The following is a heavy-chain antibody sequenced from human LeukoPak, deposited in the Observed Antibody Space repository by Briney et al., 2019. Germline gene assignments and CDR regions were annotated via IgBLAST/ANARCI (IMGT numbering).Heavy chain of an antibody. Sequence: GRSLRLSCVVSGFTFNTYSMNWDRQAPGKGLEWVSSISSSSTYIYYADSVQGRFTISRDNAKNSLYLQMNSLRAEDTAVYYCARVLYDYYDSSGYHLPDYWGQGTLVTVSS. CDR2: ISSSSTYI. V-gene: IGHV3-21*01. J-gene: IGHJ4*02. CDR3: ARVLYDYYDSSGYHLPDY. D-gene: IGHD3-22*01. CDR1: GFTFNTYS.